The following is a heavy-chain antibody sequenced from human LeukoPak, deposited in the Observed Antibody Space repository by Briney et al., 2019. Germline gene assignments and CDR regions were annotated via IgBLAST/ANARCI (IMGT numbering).Heavy chain of an antibody. Sequence: ASETLSLTCTVSGYSISSGYYWGWIRQPPGKGLEWIGEMSHSGYPNYNPSLKSRVAISVDTSKNQFSLNLTSVTAADTAVYYCARPRLLYGSGPILVWGQGNLVTVSS. V-gene: IGHV4-38-2*02. D-gene: IGHD3-10*01. J-gene: IGHJ4*02. CDR3: ARPRLLYGSGPILV. CDR2: MSHSGYP. CDR1: GYSISSGYY.